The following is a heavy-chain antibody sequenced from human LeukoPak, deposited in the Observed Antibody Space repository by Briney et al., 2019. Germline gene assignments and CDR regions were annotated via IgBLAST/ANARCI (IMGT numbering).Heavy chain of an antibody. J-gene: IGHJ4*02. CDR2: VNPNSGGT. Sequence: ASVKVSCKASGYTFTGYYMHWVRQAPGQGLEWMGWVNPNSGGTNFAQKFQGRVTMTRDTSISTAYTELSRLRSDDTAVYFCARDREYRSSSYPLDYWGQGTLVTVSS. CDR1: GYTFTGYY. CDR3: ARDREYRSSSYPLDY. V-gene: IGHV1-2*02. D-gene: IGHD6-6*01.